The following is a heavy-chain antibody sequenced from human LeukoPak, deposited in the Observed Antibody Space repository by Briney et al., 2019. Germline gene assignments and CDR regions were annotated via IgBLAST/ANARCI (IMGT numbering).Heavy chain of an antibody. Sequence: GGSLRLSCAASGFTFTNAWMNWVRQAPGKGLEWVGRIKSKTVGGTIDYAAPVKGRFTISRDDSKNTLYLQMDSLKAEDTAVYYCAKDYRADSLVVRRYYYGMDVWGQGTTVTVSS. V-gene: IGHV3-15*07. CDR2: IKSKTVGGTI. D-gene: IGHD2-15*01. J-gene: IGHJ6*02. CDR3: AKDYRADSLVVRRYYYGMDV. CDR1: GFTFTNAW.